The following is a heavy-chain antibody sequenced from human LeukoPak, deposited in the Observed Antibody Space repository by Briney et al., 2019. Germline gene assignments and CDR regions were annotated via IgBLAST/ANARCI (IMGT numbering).Heavy chain of an antibody. CDR3: VRHDSFIPF. CDR1: GFTFTNYA. CDR2: ISDTCSAT. Sequence: GGSLRLSCAASGFTFTNYAMTWVRQAPGKGLEWVSSISDTCSATYYTDSVKGRFTISRDNSKNTVYLQLNNLRAEDTAVYFCVRHDSFIPFWGQGTLVTVSS. V-gene: IGHV3-23*01. D-gene: IGHD5-18*01. J-gene: IGHJ4*02.